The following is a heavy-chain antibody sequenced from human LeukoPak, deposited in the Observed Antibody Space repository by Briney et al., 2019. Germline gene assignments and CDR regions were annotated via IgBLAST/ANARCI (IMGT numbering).Heavy chain of an antibody. CDR2: IKSKTDGGTT. CDR1: GITVSNVW. CDR3: SGSYLGY. Sequence: GGSLRLSCVASGITVSNVWMSWARQAPGKGLEWVGLIKSKTDGGTTDYAAPAKGRFTVSRDESRNTLFLQMNNLKTEDTAVYYCSGSYLGYWGQGTLVTVSS. D-gene: IGHD1-26*01. V-gene: IGHV3-15*01. J-gene: IGHJ4*02.